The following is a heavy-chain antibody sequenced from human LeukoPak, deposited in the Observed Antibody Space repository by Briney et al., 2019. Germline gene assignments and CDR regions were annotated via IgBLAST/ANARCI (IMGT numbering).Heavy chain of an antibody. J-gene: IGHJ6*03. Sequence: PGGSLRLSCAASGFTFSSYGMHWVRQAPGKGLEWVAFIRYDGSNKYYADSVKGRFTISRDNSKNTLYLQMNSLRAEDTAVYYCAKGIPITNSSWYFHYYYYMDVWGKGTTVTVSS. V-gene: IGHV3-30*02. D-gene: IGHD6-13*01. CDR2: IRYDGSNK. CDR3: AKGIPITNSSWYFHYYYYMDV. CDR1: GFTFSSYG.